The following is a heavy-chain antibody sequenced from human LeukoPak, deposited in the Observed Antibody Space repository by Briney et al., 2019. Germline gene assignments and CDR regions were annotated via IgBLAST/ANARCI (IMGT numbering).Heavy chain of an antibody. J-gene: IGHJ1*01. Sequence: PSETLSLTCTVSGGSISSSSYCWGWIRQPPGKGLEWIGSISFSGSTYYNPSPKSRVTISVHTSKNQFSLRLSSVTAADTAVYYCAGSGWFSPEYFQHWGQGTLVTVSS. D-gene: IGHD6-19*01. CDR2: ISFSGST. CDR1: GGSISSSSYC. CDR3: AGSGWFSPEYFQH. V-gene: IGHV4-39*01.